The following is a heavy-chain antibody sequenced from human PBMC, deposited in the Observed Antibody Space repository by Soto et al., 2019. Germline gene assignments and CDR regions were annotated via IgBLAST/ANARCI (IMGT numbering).Heavy chain of an antibody. CDR1: GYTFISHA. J-gene: IGHJ5*02. D-gene: IGHD2-15*01. V-gene: IGHV1-18*01. CDR3: AKSKRYCWGGSCYWNWFDP. CDR2: ISGYNGDT. Sequence: QVQLVQSGGEVKKPGASVKVSCKASGYTFISHAITWVRQAPGQGLEWMGWISGYNGDTNYAQDLQGRVTMTTDTSTSTAYTEMRSLRSDDTPVYYCAKSKRYCWGGSCYWNWFDPRGQGTLVTVSS.